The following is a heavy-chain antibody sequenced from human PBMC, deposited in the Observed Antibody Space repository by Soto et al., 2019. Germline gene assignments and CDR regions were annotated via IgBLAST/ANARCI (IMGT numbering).Heavy chain of an antibody. CDR2: IKQDGREK. CDR3: AGVGVRNGAYNGWLDP. J-gene: IGHJ5*02. CDR1: GFSFSSYW. Sequence: DVQLVESGGDLVQPGGSLRLSCAASGFSFSSYWMTWVRQAPGKGLEWVANIKQDGREKYYVASVKGRFTISRDNGKNLLFLHMDSLTPDDTAVYYCAGVGVRNGAYNGWLDPWGQGTLVTVSS. D-gene: IGHD3-16*01. V-gene: IGHV3-7*03.